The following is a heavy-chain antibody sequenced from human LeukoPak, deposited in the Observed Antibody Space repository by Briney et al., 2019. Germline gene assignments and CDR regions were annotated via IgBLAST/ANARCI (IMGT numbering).Heavy chain of an antibody. Sequence: GGSLRLSCAASGLTFSTYWMTWVRQAPGKGLEWLANIGGDGDRKFYVDSVKGRFTISRDNAENSLYLQMNSLRAEDTAVYYCVRTYYDILTAYNPYFDYWGQGILVTVSS. CDR3: VRTYYDILTAYNPYFDY. D-gene: IGHD3-9*01. J-gene: IGHJ4*02. V-gene: IGHV3-7*01. CDR1: GLTFSTYW. CDR2: IGGDGDRK.